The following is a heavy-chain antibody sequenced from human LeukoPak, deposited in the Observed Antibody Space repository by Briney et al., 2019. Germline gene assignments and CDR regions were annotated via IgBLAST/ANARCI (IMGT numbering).Heavy chain of an antibody. D-gene: IGHD6-6*01. CDR1: GGSVSSSSYH. Sequence: SEPLSLTCTVSGGSVSSSSYHWGWIRQPPGKGLEWIGSVFYSGSTYYNPSLKSRVTISVDTSKNQFSLKLSSVTAADTAVYYCARKRIAARPQSWFDPWGQGTLVTVSS. CDR3: ARKRIAARPQSWFDP. V-gene: IGHV4-39*07. CDR2: VFYSGST. J-gene: IGHJ5*02.